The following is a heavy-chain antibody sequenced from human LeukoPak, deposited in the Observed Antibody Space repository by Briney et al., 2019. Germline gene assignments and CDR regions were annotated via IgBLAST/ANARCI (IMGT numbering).Heavy chain of an antibody. Sequence: GGSLRLSCAASGFTLSSYEMNWVRQAPGKGLEWVSYISGGGTTIYCADSVKGRFTIYRDNAKNSLYLQMNSLRAEDTAVYYCARPMGTCSSTSCYVYYYHGMDVWGQGPTVRVSS. CDR2: ISGGGTTI. J-gene: IGHJ6*02. D-gene: IGHD2-2*01. V-gene: IGHV3-48*03. CDR1: GFTLSSYE. CDR3: ARPMGTCSSTSCYVYYYHGMDV.